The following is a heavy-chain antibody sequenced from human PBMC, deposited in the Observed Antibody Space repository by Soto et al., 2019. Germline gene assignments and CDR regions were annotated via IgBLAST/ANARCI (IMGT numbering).Heavy chain of an antibody. Sequence: SETLSLTCTVSGGSISSYYWSWIRQPPGKELEWIGYIYYTGSTNYNPSLKSRVTISVDTSKNQFSLKLSSVTAADTAVYYCARHGAYDILTGYHFDYWGQGTLVTVS. CDR3: ARHGAYDILTGYHFDY. J-gene: IGHJ4*02. CDR1: GGSISSYY. V-gene: IGHV4-59*08. CDR2: IYYTGST. D-gene: IGHD3-9*01.